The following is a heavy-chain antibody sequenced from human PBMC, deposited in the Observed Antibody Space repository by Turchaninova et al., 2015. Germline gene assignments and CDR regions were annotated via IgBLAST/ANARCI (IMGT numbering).Heavy chain of an antibody. J-gene: IGHJ4*02. Sequence: QVQLPESGPGLGKPSETLSPTCAGSGYSSTSGSYWTWNRPPPGRGLEWIGSIYRSGRTYYNPSPKSRVTISVDTSKNQFSLKLTSVTAADTAVYYCARPYSGIYHHFDYWGQGTLVTVSS. CDR3: ARPYSGIYHHFDY. D-gene: IGHD1-26*01. CDR2: IYRSGRT. V-gene: IGHV4-38-2*01. CDR1: GYSSTSGSY.